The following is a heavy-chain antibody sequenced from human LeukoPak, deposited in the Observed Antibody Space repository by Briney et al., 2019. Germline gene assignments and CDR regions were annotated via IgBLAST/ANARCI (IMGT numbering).Heavy chain of an antibody. V-gene: IGHV4-34*01. Sequence: SETLSLTCAVYGVSFSGYYWSWIRQPPGKGLEWLGEINHSGSTNYNPSLKSRVTISVDTSKNQFSLKVSSVSAADTAVYYCARAYSSSWYWNWFDPWGQGTLVTVSS. J-gene: IGHJ5*02. D-gene: IGHD6-13*01. CDR3: ARAYSSSWYWNWFDP. CDR2: INHSGST. CDR1: GVSFSGYY.